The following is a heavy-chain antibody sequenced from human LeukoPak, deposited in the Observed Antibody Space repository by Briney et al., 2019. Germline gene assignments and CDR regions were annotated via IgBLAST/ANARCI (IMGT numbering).Heavy chain of an antibody. D-gene: IGHD5-24*01. Sequence: GGSLRLSCAASGFTFSSYGTHWVRQAPGKGLEWVAVIWYDGSNKYYADSVKGRFTISRDNSKNTLYLQMNSLRAEDTAVYYCAKDGLSEQWLQSYFDYWGQGTLVTVSS. CDR3: AKDGLSEQWLQSYFDY. V-gene: IGHV3-33*06. CDR2: IWYDGSNK. J-gene: IGHJ4*02. CDR1: GFTFSSYG.